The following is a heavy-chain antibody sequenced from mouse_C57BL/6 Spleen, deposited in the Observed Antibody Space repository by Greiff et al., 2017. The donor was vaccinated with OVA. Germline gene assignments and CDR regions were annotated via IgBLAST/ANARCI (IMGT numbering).Heavy chain of an antibody. CDR2: IHPNSGST. J-gene: IGHJ2*01. CDR3: ARRGSPYYFDY. CDR1: GYTFTSYW. Sequence: QVQLQQPGAELVKPGASVKLSCKASGYTFTSYWLHWVKQRPGQGLEWIGMIHPNSGSTNYNEKFKSKATLTVDKSSSTAYMQLSSLTSEDSAVYYCARRGSPYYFDYWGQGTTLTVSS. V-gene: IGHV1-64*01. D-gene: IGHD6-2*01.